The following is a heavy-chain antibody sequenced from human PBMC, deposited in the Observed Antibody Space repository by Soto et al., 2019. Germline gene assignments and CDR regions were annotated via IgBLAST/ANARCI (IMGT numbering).Heavy chain of an antibody. CDR1: GGTFSSYA. J-gene: IGHJ6*02. CDR3: ARPEAYCGGDCYLYYYYGMDV. Sequence: SVKVSCKASGGTFSSYAISWVRQAPGQGLEWMGGIIPIFGAANYAQKFQGRVTITADESTSTAYMELSSLRSEDTAVYYCARPEAYCGGDCYLYYYYGMDVWGQGTTVTVSS. D-gene: IGHD2-21*02. CDR2: IIPIFGAA. V-gene: IGHV1-69*13.